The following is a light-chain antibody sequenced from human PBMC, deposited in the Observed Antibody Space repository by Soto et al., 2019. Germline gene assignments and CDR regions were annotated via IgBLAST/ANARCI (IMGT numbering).Light chain of an antibody. V-gene: IGLV2-23*01. CDR2: EGS. CDR1: NSDVGRYNL. Sequence: QSALTQPASVSGSPGQSTTISCTGTNSDVGRYNLVSWYQQHPGKAPKLMIYEGSKRPSGVSIRFSGSKSGNTASLTISGLQAEDEADYYCCSYASSSTYVFGTGTKVTVL. CDR3: CSYASSSTYV. J-gene: IGLJ1*01.